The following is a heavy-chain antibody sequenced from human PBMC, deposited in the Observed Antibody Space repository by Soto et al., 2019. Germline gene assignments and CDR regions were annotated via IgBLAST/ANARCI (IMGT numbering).Heavy chain of an antibody. D-gene: IGHD7-27*01. CDR1: GGSISSYY. CDR3: ARAPTGGHYYYYYGMDV. J-gene: IGHJ6*02. CDR2: IYYSEST. Sequence: SETLSLTCTVSGGSISSYYWSWIRQPPGKGLEWIGYIYYSESTNYNPSLKSRVTISVDTSKNQFSLKLSSVTAADTAVYYCARAPTGGHYYYYYGMDVWGQGTTVTVSS. V-gene: IGHV4-59*01.